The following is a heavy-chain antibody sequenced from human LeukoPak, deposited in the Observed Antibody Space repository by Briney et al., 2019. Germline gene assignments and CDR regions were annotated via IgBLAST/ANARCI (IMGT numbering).Heavy chain of an antibody. J-gene: IGHJ4*02. D-gene: IGHD3-22*01. CDR1: GFTFSTYW. CDR2: IKPDGGGR. V-gene: IGHV3-7*03. CDR3: ATPLDYYDSSGYHQGGD. Sequence: PGGSLRLSCAASGFTFSTYWMTWVRQAPGKGLEWVANIKPDGGGRNYVDSVRGRFTISRDNAKNSLYLQMNSLRAEDTAVYYCATPLDYYDSSGYHQGGDWGQGTLVAVSS.